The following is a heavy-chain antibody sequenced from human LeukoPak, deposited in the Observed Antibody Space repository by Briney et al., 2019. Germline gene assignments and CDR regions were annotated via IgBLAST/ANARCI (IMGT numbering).Heavy chain of an antibody. D-gene: IGHD6-19*01. V-gene: IGHV5-51*01. CDR1: GYNFPNYW. CDR2: VYPGDAGT. Sequence: GESLKISCKGSGYNFPNYWIGWVRQMPGKGLEWMGIVYPGDAGTRYNPSFQGQVTISADKSITTAYLQWSSLKASDTAMYYCARSVRVAGADIFDYWGQGTLVTVSS. CDR3: ARSVRVAGADIFDY. J-gene: IGHJ4*02.